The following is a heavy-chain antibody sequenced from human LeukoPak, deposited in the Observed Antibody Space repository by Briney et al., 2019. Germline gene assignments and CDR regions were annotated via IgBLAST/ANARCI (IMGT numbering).Heavy chain of an antibody. D-gene: IGHD3-3*01. Sequence: PSETLSLTCAVYGGSFNGYYWSWIRQSPGKGLEWIGSIYYSGSTYYNPSLKSRVTISVDTTKNQFSLKLSSVTAADTAVYYCARDQGYYDFWSGPSNNYGMDVWGQGTTVTVSS. CDR1: GGSFNGYY. CDR2: IYYSGST. J-gene: IGHJ6*02. V-gene: IGHV4-34*01. CDR3: ARDQGYYDFWSGPSNNYGMDV.